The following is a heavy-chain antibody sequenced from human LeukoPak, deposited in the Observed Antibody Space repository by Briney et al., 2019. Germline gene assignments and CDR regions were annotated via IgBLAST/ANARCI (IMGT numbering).Heavy chain of an antibody. J-gene: IGHJ4*02. Sequence: PGGSLRLSCAASGFTFSNDGMSWVRQAPGKGLEWVANIKHDGSDHYYADSVAGRFTISRDNAKNSLYLEMSSLRAEDAAVYFCVRHPGSYNVLTGYSYYFDYWGQGTLVTVSS. CDR1: GFTFSNDG. V-gene: IGHV3-7*01. CDR2: IKHDGSDH. D-gene: IGHD3-9*01. CDR3: VRHPGSYNVLTGYSYYFDY.